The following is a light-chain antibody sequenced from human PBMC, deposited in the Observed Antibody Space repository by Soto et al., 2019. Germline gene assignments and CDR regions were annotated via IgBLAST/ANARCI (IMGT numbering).Light chain of an antibody. V-gene: IGLV2-14*02. CDR2: EVS. CDR1: ISDVGTYNL. J-gene: IGLJ2*01. CDR3: SLYTTSSTRVV. Sequence: QSALTQPASVSGSPGQSITISCTGTISDVGTYNLVSWFQQHPGKAPKLMIFEVSERPSGVSNRFSGSKSGNAASLTISGLQAEDEANYFCSLYTTSSTRVVFGGGTKLTVL.